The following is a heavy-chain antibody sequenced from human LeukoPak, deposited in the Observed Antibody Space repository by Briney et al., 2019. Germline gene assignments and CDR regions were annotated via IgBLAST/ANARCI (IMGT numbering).Heavy chain of an antibody. V-gene: IGHV6-1*01. Sequence: SQTLSLTCAISGDSVSSNSAAWNWIRQSPSRGLEWLGRTYYRSKWYYDYAVAVKSRISINPDTSKNQFSLQLNSVTPEDTAVYYCARDRGSSGWPRNFDYWGQGTLVTVSS. D-gene: IGHD6-19*01. CDR1: GDSVSSNSAA. J-gene: IGHJ4*02. CDR2: TYYRSKWYY. CDR3: ARDRGSSGWPRNFDY.